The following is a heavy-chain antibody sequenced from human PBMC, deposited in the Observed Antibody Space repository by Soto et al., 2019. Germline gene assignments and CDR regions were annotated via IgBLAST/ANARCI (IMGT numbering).Heavy chain of an antibody. CDR2: IYRSGSA. V-gene: IGHV4-30-2*01. D-gene: IGHD3-22*01. CDR1: GGSISSGDYS. Sequence: QLQLQESGSGLVKPSQTLSLTCAVSGGSISSGDYSWSWIRQPPGKGLEWIGYIYRSGSAFYSPSLKSRVIVSVDRSKNQFSLEVNSVTAADTAVYYCARGPYDSGALYSGFDVWGQGTMVTVSS. J-gene: IGHJ3*01. CDR3: ARGPYDSGALYSGFDV.